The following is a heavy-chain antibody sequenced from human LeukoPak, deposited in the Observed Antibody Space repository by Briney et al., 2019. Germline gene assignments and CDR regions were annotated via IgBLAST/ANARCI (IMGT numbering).Heavy chain of an antibody. J-gene: IGHJ5*02. CDR3: AKGRVVAGSKSLTYHWLDP. D-gene: IGHD6-19*01. CDR1: GYTFTGYY. V-gene: IGHV1-2*02. Sequence: ASVKVSCKASGYTFTGYYIHWVRQAPGQGLEWVGWINPNSGGAKYAQKFQDRVTMTRDTSISTAYMGLSRLRSDDTAVYYCAKGRVVAGSKSLTYHWLDPWGQGTLVTVSS. CDR2: INPNSGGA.